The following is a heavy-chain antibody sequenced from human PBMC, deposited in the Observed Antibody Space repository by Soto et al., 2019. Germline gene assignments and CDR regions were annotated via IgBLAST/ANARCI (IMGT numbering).Heavy chain of an antibody. J-gene: IGHJ4*02. CDR2: ISYDGSST. CDR3: ANGYDFDY. D-gene: IGHD5-12*01. V-gene: IGHV3-30*18. Sequence: GGSLRLSCAASGFTFSSYGMHWVRQAPGKGLEWVAVISYDGSSTSYADSVKGRFTISRDNAKNTLYLQMNSLRAEDTAVYYCANGYDFDYWGQGTLVTVSS. CDR1: GFTFSSYG.